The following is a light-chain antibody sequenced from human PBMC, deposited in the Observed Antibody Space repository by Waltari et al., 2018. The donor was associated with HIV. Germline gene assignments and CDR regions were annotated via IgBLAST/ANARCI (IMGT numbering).Light chain of an antibody. J-gene: IGKJ2*01. CDR2: EAS. CDR3: QLCDTYYT. Sequence: DIQMTQSPSTLSASVGDKVTITCRARQSISRWLAWYQQKPGKAPKLLIYEASSLESGVPSRFSGSGSGSEFNLTISSLQPDDFATYYCQLCDTYYTFGQGTKLEI. V-gene: IGKV1-5*03. CDR1: QSISRW.